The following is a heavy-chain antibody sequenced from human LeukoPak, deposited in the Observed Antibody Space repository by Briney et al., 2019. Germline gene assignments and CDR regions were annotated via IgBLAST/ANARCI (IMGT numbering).Heavy chain of an antibody. CDR3: ARDTHAYCGGDCYFKDAFDI. Sequence: GGSLRLSCAASGFTFSSYSMNWVRQPPGKGLEWVSSISSSSYIYYADSVKGRFTISRDNAKNSLYLQMNSLRAEHTAVYYCARDTHAYCGGDCYFKDAFDIWGQGTMVTVSS. J-gene: IGHJ3*02. CDR1: GFTFSSYS. D-gene: IGHD2-21*02. V-gene: IGHV3-21*01. CDR2: ISSSSYI.